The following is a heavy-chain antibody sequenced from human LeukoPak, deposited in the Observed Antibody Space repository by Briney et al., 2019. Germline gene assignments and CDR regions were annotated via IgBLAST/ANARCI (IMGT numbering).Heavy chain of an antibody. CDR3: ARDLGDLAAFDY. J-gene: IGHJ4*02. Sequence: AASVKVSCKASGYTFTGYYMHWVRQAPGPGLEWMGWINPNSGGTYYAQKFQGRVTMTRDTSISTAYMELSRLRSDDTAVYYCARDLGDLAAFDYWGQGTLVTVSS. CDR1: GYTFTGYY. D-gene: IGHD3-10*01. V-gene: IGHV1-2*02. CDR2: INPNSGGT.